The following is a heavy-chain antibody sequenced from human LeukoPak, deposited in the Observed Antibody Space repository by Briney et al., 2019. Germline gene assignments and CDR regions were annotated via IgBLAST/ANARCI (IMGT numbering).Heavy chain of an antibody. V-gene: IGHV4-39*01. J-gene: IGHJ4*02. Sequence: SETLSLTCTVSVGSITGSSYYWGWIRQPPGKGLELIGSMYYSGSTYYNPSLKSRLTISVKTSKNPFSLKLTSGTAADTAVYYCARQYYDNTGYYYFDYWGRGTLVTVFS. CDR2: MYYSGST. D-gene: IGHD3-22*01. CDR3: ARQYYDNTGYYYFDY. CDR1: VGSITGSSYY.